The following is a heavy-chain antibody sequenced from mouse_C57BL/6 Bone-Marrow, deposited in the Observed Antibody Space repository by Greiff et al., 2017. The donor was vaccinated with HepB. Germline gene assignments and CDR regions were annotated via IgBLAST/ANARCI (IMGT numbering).Heavy chain of an antibody. D-gene: IGHD1-1*01. V-gene: IGHV1-64*01. CDR2: IHPNSGNT. Sequence: QVQLQQPGAELVKPGASVKLSCKASGYTFTSYWMHWVKQRPGQGLEWIGMIHPNSGNTNYNEKFKSKATLTVDKSSSTAYMQLSSLTSEDSAGYYCARWGTTGGFAYWGQGTRVTVSA. CDR3: ARWGTTGGFAY. J-gene: IGHJ3*01. CDR1: GYTFTSYW.